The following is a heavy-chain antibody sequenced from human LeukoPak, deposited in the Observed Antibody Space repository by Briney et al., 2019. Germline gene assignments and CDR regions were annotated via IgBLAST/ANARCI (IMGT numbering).Heavy chain of an antibody. V-gene: IGHV1-18*04. CDR1: GYTFTSYG. J-gene: IGHJ6*04. Sequence: ASVKVSCKASGYTFTSYGISWVRQAPGQGLEWMGWISAYNGNTNYAQKLQGRVTMTTDTSTSTAYMELRCLRSDDTAVYYCAREVVPNYYGSGSASDYYYYYGMDVRGKGTTATVSS. CDR3: AREVVPNYYGSGSASDYYYYYGMDV. D-gene: IGHD3-10*01. CDR2: ISAYNGNT.